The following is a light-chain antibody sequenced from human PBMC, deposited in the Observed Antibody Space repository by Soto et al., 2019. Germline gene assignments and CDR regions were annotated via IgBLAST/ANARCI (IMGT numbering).Light chain of an antibody. J-gene: IGKJ5*01. Sequence: DLQMTQSPSSLSASVGDRVTITCQASQDITNHLNWYQQKPGKAPKLLIYDASDLETGVPSRFSGSGSGTDFTFTISSLQPEDIATYYCQQYDNLPVTFGQGTRLEIE. CDR2: DAS. CDR3: QQYDNLPVT. V-gene: IGKV1-33*01. CDR1: QDITNH.